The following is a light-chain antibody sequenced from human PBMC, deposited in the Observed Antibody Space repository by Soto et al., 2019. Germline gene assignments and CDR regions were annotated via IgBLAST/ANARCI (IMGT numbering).Light chain of an antibody. J-gene: IGLJ2*01. CDR3: SSYAGSNNVV. V-gene: IGLV2-8*01. Sequence: QAVVTQPPSASGSPGQSVTISCTGTSSDVGRFNFVSWFQQHPGKAPKALIYKVTKRPSGVPDRFSASKSGNTASLTVSGLQAEDEADYYCSSYAGSNNVVFGGGTQLTVL. CDR1: SSDVGRFNF. CDR2: KVT.